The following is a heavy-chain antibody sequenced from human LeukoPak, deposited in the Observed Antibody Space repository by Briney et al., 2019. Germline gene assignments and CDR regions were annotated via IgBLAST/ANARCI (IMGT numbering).Heavy chain of an antibody. J-gene: IGHJ4*02. CDR2: ISGNGGST. V-gene: IGHV3-23*01. CDR1: GFTFSDFA. D-gene: IGHD2-15*01. CDR3: AKARSAVVEAATNY. Sequence: ETGGSLRLSCAASGFTFSDFAMNWVRQAPGEGLEWVTAISGNGGSTYYADSVKGRFSISRDNSKNTLFLQMNSPTAEDTGVYYCAKARSAVVEAATNYWGQGTRVTVSS.